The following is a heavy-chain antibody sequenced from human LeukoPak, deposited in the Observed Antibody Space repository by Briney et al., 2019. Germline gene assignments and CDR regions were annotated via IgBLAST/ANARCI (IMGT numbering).Heavy chain of an antibody. V-gene: IGHV1-46*01. D-gene: IGHD3-10*01. CDR3: ARDPRYGSGQTWFDP. CDR1: GYTFTSYY. Sequence: GASVKASCKASGYTFTSYYMHWVRQAPGQGLEWMGIINPSGGSTNYAQKLQDRVTMTRDTSTSTVYMELSSLRSEDTAVYYCARDPRYGSGQTWFDPWGQGTLVTVSS. CDR2: INPSGGST. J-gene: IGHJ5*02.